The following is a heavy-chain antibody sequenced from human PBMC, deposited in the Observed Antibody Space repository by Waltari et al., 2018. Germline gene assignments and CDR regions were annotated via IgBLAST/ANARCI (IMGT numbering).Heavy chain of an antibody. D-gene: IGHD4-17*01. V-gene: IGHV4-61*09. CDR3: ARVDDYGDYYGMDV. J-gene: IGHJ6*02. Sequence: QVQLQESGPGLVKPSQTLSLTCTVSGGSISSGSYYWSWIRQPAGKGLEWIGYIYTSGSTNYNPSLKSRVTISVDTSKNQFSLKLSSVTAADTAVYYCARVDDYGDYYGMDVWGQGTTVTVSS. CDR1: GGSISSGSYY. CDR2: IYTSGST.